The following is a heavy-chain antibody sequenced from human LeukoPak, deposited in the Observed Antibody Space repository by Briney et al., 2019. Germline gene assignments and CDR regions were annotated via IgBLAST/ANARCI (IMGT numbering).Heavy chain of an antibody. V-gene: IGHV4-4*02. CDR2: ISLAGQT. J-gene: IGHJ4*02. CDR3: SRESGPFCPFGY. CDR1: GGSISGTNW. D-gene: IGHD1-26*01. Sequence: PSGTLSLTCGVSGGSISGTNWWSWVRQPPGQGLEWIGEISLAGQTNYNPSLNGRVTMSLDKSSNQLSLHLTSVTAADTATYYCSRESGPFCPFGYWGQGTLVIVSS.